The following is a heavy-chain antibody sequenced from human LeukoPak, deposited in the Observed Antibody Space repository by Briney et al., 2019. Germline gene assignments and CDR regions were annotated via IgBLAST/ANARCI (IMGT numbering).Heavy chain of an antibody. CDR1: GFPFTLYN. Sequence: GGSLRLSCEVSGFPFTLYNMNWVRQAPGKGLEWLSYISSSTNTIYYADSVKGRFTISGDNAKNSLYLQMNSLRAEDTAVYYCAKPYYYGSGSYRHGAFDIWGQGTMVTVSS. D-gene: IGHD3-10*01. V-gene: IGHV3-48*04. CDR3: AKPYYYGSGSYRHGAFDI. J-gene: IGHJ3*02. CDR2: ISSSTNTI.